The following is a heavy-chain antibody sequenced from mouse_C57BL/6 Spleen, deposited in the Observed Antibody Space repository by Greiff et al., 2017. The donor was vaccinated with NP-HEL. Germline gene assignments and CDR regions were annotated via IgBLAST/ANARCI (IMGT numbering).Heavy chain of an antibody. CDR2: IDPETGGT. Sequence: QVQLQQSGAELVRPGASVTLSCKASGYTFTDYEMHWVKQTPVQGLEWIGAIDPETGGTAYNQKFKGKAILTADKSSSTAYMELRSLTSEDSAVYYCTIYDGYPLYYWGQGATLTVSS. D-gene: IGHD2-3*01. CDR3: TIYDGYPLYY. J-gene: IGHJ2*01. CDR1: GYTFTDYE. V-gene: IGHV1-15*01.